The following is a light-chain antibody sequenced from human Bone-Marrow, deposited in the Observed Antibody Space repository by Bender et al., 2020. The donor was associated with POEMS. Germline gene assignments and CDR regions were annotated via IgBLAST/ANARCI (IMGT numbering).Light chain of an antibody. CDR1: ALPKKY. Sequence: SYKLTQPPSVSVSPGQTARITCSGDALPKKYAYWYQQKSGQAPVLVIYEDNKRPFGIPERFSGSSSGTMAALIISGAQVEDEADYYCFSTDSSDNHRVFGGGTKLTVL. CDR3: FSTDSSDNHRV. CDR2: EDN. J-gene: IGLJ3*02. V-gene: IGLV3-10*01.